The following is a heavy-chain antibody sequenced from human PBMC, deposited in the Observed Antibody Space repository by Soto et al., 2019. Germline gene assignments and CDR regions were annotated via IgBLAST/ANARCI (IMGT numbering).Heavy chain of an antibody. V-gene: IGHV4-59*01. CDR2: IYYSGST. Sequence: QVQLQESGPGLVKPSETLSLTCTVSGGSISSYYWSWIRQPPGKGLEWIGYIYYSGSTNYNPSLKSRVTISVDTSKNQFSLKLSSVTAADTAVYYCARDYDSSAGWFDPWGQGTLVTVSS. CDR1: GGSISSYY. J-gene: IGHJ5*02. CDR3: ARDYDSSAGWFDP. D-gene: IGHD3-22*01.